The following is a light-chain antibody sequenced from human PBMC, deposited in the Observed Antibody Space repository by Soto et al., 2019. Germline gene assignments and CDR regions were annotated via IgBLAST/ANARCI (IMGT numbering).Light chain of an antibody. CDR2: EVS. CDR1: SSDVDGYNY. J-gene: IGLJ1*01. CDR3: ISYTSSTPYV. Sequence: QSALTQPASVSGSPGQSITISCTGTSSDVDGYNYVSWYQQHPGKAPKLMIYEVSNRPSGVSNRFSGSKSGNTASLTISGPQAEDEAHYYCISYTSSTPYVFGTGTKVTVL. V-gene: IGLV2-14*01.